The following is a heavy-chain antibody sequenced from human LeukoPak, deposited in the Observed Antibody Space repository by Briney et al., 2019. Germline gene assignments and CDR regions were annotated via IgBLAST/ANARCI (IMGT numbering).Heavy chain of an antibody. V-gene: IGHV1-2*06. J-gene: IGHJ6*03. D-gene: IGHD3-22*01. Sequence: GASVKVSCKASGYTFTGYYMHWVRQAPGQGLEWMGRINPNSGGTNYAQKFQGRVTMTRDTSISTAYMELRRLRSDDTAVYYCARDPYYYDSSGYYQNYYYYMDVWGKGTTVTVSS. CDR1: GYTFTGYY. CDR2: INPNSGGT. CDR3: ARDPYYYDSSGYYQNYYYYMDV.